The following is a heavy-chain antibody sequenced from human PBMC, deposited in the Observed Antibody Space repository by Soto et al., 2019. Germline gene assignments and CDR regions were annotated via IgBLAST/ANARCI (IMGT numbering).Heavy chain of an antibody. CDR1: GFTFTNYY. J-gene: IGHJ4*02. V-gene: IGHV3-11*06. D-gene: IGHD1-26*01. CDR2: ISANNVYT. Sequence: LRLSCAASGFTFTNYYISWIRRAPGKGLEWVSYISANNVYTNYADSVKGRFTISRDNGKNSVYLQMNGLRAEDTAVYYCARDLEVGSYLYYFDFWGQGALVTVS. CDR3: ARDLEVGSYLYYFDF.